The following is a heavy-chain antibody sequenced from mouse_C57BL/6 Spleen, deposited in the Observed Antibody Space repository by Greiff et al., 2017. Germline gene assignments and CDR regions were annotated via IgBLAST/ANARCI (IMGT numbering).Heavy chain of an antibody. D-gene: IGHD2-3*01. CDR2: FYPGSGSI. V-gene: IGHV1-62-2*01. Sequence: VQLQESGAELVKPGASVKLSCKASGYTFTEYTIHWVKQRSGQGLEWIGWFYPGSGSIKYNEKFKDKATLTADKSSSTVYMELSRLTSEDSAVXFCARHEESPDGYYSWFAYWGQGTLVTVSA. CDR1: GYTFTEYT. J-gene: IGHJ3*01. CDR3: ARHEESPDGYYSWFAY.